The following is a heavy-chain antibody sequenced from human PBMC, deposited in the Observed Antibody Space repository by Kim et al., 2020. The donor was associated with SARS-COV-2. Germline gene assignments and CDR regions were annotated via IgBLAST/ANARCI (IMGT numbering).Heavy chain of an antibody. CDR1: GYSFTKYW. V-gene: IGHV5-51*01. Sequence: GESLKISCKGSGYSFTKYWIGWVRQMPGKGLEWMGIIYPGDSDTRYSPSFQGQVTISADKSISTAYLQWSSLKASDTAIYYCARVAGRNVCSGGSCYPDYWGQGTLVTVSS. CDR2: IYPGDSDT. D-gene: IGHD2-15*01. CDR3: ARVAGRNVCSGGSCYPDY. J-gene: IGHJ4*02.